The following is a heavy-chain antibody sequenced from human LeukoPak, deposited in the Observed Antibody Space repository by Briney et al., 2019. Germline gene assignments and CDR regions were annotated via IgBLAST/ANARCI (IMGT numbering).Heavy chain of an antibody. J-gene: IGHJ6*02. CDR3: ARDSFMTTVTPSSMDV. CDR1: NYTFISYG. Sequence: GASVKVSCKASNYTFISYGISWVRQAPGQGLEWMGWISAYNGNTNYAQKLQGRVTMTTDTSTSTAYMELSSLRSEDTAVYYCARDSFMTTVTPSSMDVWGQGTTVTVSS. V-gene: IGHV1-18*01. CDR2: ISAYNGNT. D-gene: IGHD4-17*01.